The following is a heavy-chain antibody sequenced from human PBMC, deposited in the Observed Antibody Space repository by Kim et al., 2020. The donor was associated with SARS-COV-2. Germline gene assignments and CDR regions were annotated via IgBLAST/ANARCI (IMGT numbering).Heavy chain of an antibody. CDR1: GFTFSSYS. V-gene: IGHV3-21*01. CDR3: ARDYRLGGPGDY. CDR2: ISSSSSYI. J-gene: IGHJ4*02. D-gene: IGHD3-10*01. Sequence: GGSLRLSCAASGFTFSSYSMNWVRQAPGKGLEWVSSISSSSSYIYYADSVKGRFTISRDNAKNSLYLQMNSLRAEDTAVYYCARDYRLGGPGDYWGQGTLVTVSS.